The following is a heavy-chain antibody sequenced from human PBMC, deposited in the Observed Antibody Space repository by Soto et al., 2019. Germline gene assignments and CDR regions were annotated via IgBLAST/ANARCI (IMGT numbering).Heavy chain of an antibody. CDR2: TYYRSKWYS. CDR1: GDSVSSTSAA. D-gene: IGHD6-19*01. CDR3: ARGSYYSGWV. Sequence: PWQTLSLTCAISGDSVSSTSAAWSWIRQSPSRGLEWLGRTYYRSKWYSDYAVSVKSRITINPDTSKNQFSLQLNSVTPEDTAVYYCARGSYYSGWVWGQGTLVTVSS. V-gene: IGHV6-1*01. J-gene: IGHJ4*02.